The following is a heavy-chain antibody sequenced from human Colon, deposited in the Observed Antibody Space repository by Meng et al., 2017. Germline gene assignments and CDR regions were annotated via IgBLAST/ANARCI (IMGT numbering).Heavy chain of an antibody. Sequence: QAQLQQSVPGFVKPSQTLSLTCAISGDSVSSNRALWHWVRQSPSRGLEWLGQTYYRSEWQNHYGVSVKSRITINADTSRNHFSLHLNSVTPEDTAVYYCTTWYGEYWGQGTLVTVSS. CDR1: GDSVSSNRAL. CDR2: TYYRSEWQN. CDR3: TTWYGEY. V-gene: IGHV6-1*01. J-gene: IGHJ4*02. D-gene: IGHD3-10*01.